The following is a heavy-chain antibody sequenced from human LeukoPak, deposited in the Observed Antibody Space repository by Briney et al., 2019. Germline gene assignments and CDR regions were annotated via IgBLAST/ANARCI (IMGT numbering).Heavy chain of an antibody. J-gene: IGHJ4*02. CDR2: IRSKANSYAT. D-gene: IGHD3-22*01. Sequence: EASVKVSCKASGYTFTSYAMHWVRQASGKGLEWVGRIRSKANSYATAYAASVKGRFTISRDDSKNTAYLQMNSLKTEDTAVYYCSLLSYDGSEGVDYWGQGTLVTVSS. CDR3: SLLSYDGSEGVDY. CDR1: GYTFTSYA. V-gene: IGHV3-73*01.